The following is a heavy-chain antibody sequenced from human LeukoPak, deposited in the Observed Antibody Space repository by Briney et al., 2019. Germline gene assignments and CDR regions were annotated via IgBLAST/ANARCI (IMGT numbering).Heavy chain of an antibody. J-gene: IGHJ4*02. CDR3: AAEDHRRGYSYGVFDY. CDR1: GFTFSSYS. CDR2: ISSSSSYT. V-gene: IGHV3-21*01. D-gene: IGHD5-18*01. Sequence: GSLRLSCAASGFTFSSYSMNWVRQAPGKGLEWVSSISSSSSYTYYADSVKGRFTISRDNAKNSLYLQMNSLRAEDTAVYYCAAEDHRRGYSYGVFDYWGQGTLVTVSS.